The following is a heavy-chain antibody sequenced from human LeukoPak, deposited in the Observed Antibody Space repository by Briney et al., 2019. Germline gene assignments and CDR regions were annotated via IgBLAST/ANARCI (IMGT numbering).Heavy chain of an antibody. CDR1: GYSFTSYW. V-gene: IGHV5-51*01. CDR3: ARRVGSSSWFFDY. CDR2: IYPGDSDT. J-gene: IGHJ4*02. Sequence: GEPLKISCKGSGYSFTSYWIAWVRQMPGKGLEWMGIIYPGDSDTRYSPSFQGQVTISADKSISTAYLQWSSLKASDTAMYYCARRVGSSSWFFDYWGQGTLVTVSS. D-gene: IGHD6-13*01.